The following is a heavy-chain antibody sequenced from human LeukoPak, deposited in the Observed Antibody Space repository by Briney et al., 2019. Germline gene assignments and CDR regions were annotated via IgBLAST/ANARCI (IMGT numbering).Heavy chain of an antibody. CDR3: ARPWYYYDSSGYYFYDY. CDR1: GFTFNTYW. CDR2: IKHDGSEN. D-gene: IGHD3-22*01. J-gene: IGHJ4*02. Sequence: GGSLRLSCEAPGFTFNTYWMSWVRQAPGKGLEWVASIKHDGSENYYVDSVNGRFTISRDNAKNSLYLQMNSLRAEDTAVYYCARPWYYYDSSGYYFYDYWGQGTLVTVSS. V-gene: IGHV3-7*01.